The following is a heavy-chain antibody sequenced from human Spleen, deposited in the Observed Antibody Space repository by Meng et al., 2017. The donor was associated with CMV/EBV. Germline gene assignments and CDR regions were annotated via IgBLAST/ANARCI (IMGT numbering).Heavy chain of an antibody. J-gene: IGHJ6*02. V-gene: IGHV3-21*01. CDR1: GFTFRSYS. CDR3: AREKWTVTILYYYYGMDV. Sequence: GESLKISCAASGFTFRSYSMNWVRQAPGKGLEWVSSISSSSSYIYYADSVKGRFTISRDNAKNSLYLQMNSLRAEDTAVYYCAREKWTVTILYYYYGMDVWGQGTTVTVSS. D-gene: IGHD4-11*01. CDR2: ISSSSSYI.